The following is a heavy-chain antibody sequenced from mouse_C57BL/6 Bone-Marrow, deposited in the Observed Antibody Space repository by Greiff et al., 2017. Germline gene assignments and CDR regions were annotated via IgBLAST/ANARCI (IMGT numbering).Heavy chain of an antibody. CDR1: GYAFTSYL. D-gene: IGHD1-1*01. CDR2: INPGGGGT. J-gene: IGHJ2*01. CDR3: STFYYYGSSLFDY. V-gene: IGHV1-54*01. Sequence: VQLQQSGAELVRPGTSVKVSCKASGYAFTSYLMEWVKQRPGQGLEWIGVINPGGGGTNYNQKFKDKATLTADKSSSTAYMQLSSLTSEDSAVYSCSTFYYYGSSLFDYWGQGTTLTVSS.